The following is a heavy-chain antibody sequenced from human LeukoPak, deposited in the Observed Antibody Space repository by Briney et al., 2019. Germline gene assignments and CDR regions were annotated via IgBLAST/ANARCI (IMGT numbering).Heavy chain of an antibody. D-gene: IGHD5-18*01. Sequence: TSVKVSCKASGFTFTSSAVQWVRQARGQRLEWIGWIVVGSGNTNYAQKFQERVTITRDMSTSTAYMELSSLRSEDTAVYYCARGTAMVTGWFDPWGQGTLVTVSS. CDR1: GFTFTSSA. CDR2: IVVGSGNT. V-gene: IGHV1-58*01. J-gene: IGHJ5*02. CDR3: ARGTAMVTGWFDP.